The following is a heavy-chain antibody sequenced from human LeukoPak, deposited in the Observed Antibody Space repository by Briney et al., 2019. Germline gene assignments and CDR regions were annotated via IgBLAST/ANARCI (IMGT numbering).Heavy chain of an antibody. CDR1: GFTFSSYS. Sequence: GGSLRLSCAASGFTFSSYSMNWVRQAPGKGLEWVSSISSSGSYIYYADSVKGRFTISRDNAKNSLYLQMNSLRAEDTAVYYCARDFRRGYSYGHDAFDIWGQGTMVTVSS. J-gene: IGHJ3*02. V-gene: IGHV3-21*01. D-gene: IGHD5-18*01. CDR3: ARDFRRGYSYGHDAFDI. CDR2: ISSSGSYI.